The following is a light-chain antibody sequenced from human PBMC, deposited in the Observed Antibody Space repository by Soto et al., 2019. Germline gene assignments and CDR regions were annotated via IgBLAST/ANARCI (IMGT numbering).Light chain of an antibody. J-gene: IGKJ2*01. CDR1: QSVSSY. CDR2: DAS. Sequence: XSLSPGERATLSCRASQSVSSYLAWYQQKPGQAPRLLIYDASNRATGIPARFSGSGSGTAFTLTISSLEPEDFAVYYCQQRSNWPRGTFGQGTKLEIK. V-gene: IGKV3-11*01. CDR3: QQRSNWPRGT.